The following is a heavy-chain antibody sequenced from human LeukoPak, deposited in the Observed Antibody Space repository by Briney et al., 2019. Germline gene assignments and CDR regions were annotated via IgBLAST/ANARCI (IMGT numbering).Heavy chain of an antibody. CDR2: IYYTGST. J-gene: IGHJ4*02. CDR3: ARERWEGGSFVMGFDY. D-gene: IGHD1-26*01. Sequence: SETLSLTCSVSGGSIRSHYWNWIRQPPGKGLEWLGRIYYTGSTYYNPSLKSRVTISVDTSKNQFSLRLSSVTAADTAVYYCARERWEGGSFVMGFDYWGQGALVTVSS. V-gene: IGHV4-59*11. CDR1: GGSIRSHY.